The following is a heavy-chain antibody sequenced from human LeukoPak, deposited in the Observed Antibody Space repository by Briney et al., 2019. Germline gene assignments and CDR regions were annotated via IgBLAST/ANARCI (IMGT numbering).Heavy chain of an antibody. CDR1: GGSVITDSHY. Sequence: SETLSLTCTVSGGSVITDSHYWTWIRQPPGKGLEWIGYIYHSGSSNYNASLKSRVTISVDTYKNQFSLKMSSVTAADTAVYYCASERSGSYGDFDYWGRGTLVTVSS. D-gene: IGHD1-26*01. V-gene: IGHV4-61*01. CDR3: ASERSGSYGDFDY. J-gene: IGHJ4*02. CDR2: IYHSGSS.